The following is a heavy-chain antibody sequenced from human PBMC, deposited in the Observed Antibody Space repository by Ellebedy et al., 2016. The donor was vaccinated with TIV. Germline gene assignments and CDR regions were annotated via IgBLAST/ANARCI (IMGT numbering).Heavy chain of an antibody. Sequence: MPSETLSLTCTVSGGSIRSGSDHWGWHRQATGKGLEWIGTIYHTGTTYYNLYLKSRVTVSVDTSKKQFSLKLNSVPAADKAMYYCARQRGDGLSHFDLWGRGTLVTVSS. CDR3: ARQRGDGLSHFDL. CDR2: IYHTGTT. D-gene: IGHD3/OR15-3a*01. CDR1: GGSIRSGSDH. J-gene: IGHJ2*01. V-gene: IGHV4-39*07.